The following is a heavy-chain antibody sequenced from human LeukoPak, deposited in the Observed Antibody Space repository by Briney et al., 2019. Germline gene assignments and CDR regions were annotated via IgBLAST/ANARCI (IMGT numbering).Heavy chain of an antibody. D-gene: IGHD2-8*01. V-gene: IGHV4-38-2*01. CDR1: GYSISSGYY. Sequence: PSETLSLTCAVSGYSISSGYYWGWIRPPPGKGLEWIGEINHSGSTNYNPSLKSRVTISVDTSKNQFSLKLSSVTAADTAVYYCAKFNGDADYWGQGTLVTVSS. J-gene: IGHJ4*02. CDR3: AKFNGDADY. CDR2: INHSGST.